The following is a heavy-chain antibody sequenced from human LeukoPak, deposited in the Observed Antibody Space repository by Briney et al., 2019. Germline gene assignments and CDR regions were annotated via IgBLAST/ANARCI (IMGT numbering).Heavy chain of an antibody. CDR3: ARKEQWLPHDAFDI. D-gene: IGHD6-19*01. CDR2: INHSGST. Sequence: SETLSLTCAVYGGSFSGYYWSWIRQPPGKGLEWIGEINHSGSTNYNPSLKSRATISVDTSKNQFSLKLSSVTAADTAVYYCARKEQWLPHDAFDIWGQGTMVTVSS. CDR1: GGSFSGYY. J-gene: IGHJ3*02. V-gene: IGHV4-34*01.